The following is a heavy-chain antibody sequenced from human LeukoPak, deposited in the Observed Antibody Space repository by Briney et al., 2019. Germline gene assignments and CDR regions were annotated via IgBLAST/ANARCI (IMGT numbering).Heavy chain of an antibody. CDR3: ARGSSSWPYYFDY. CDR1: GGSFSGYY. Sequence: SETLSLTCAVYGGSFSGYYWSWIRQPPGKGLEWIGEISHSGSTNYNPSLKSRVTISVDTSKNQFSLKLSSVTAADTAVYYCARGSSSWPYYFDYWGQGTLVTVSS. CDR2: ISHSGST. J-gene: IGHJ4*02. D-gene: IGHD6-13*01. V-gene: IGHV4-34*01.